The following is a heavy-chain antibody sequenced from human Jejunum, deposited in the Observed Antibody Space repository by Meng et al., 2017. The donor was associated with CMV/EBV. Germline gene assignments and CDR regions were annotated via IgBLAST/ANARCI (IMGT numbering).Heavy chain of an antibody. Sequence: TCSFSWFSLTTTGVGVSWIRQPPGKALEWLALIYGDDDKRYRPSLKTRLTISKDTSGNQVALTMTNMDPVDTATYFCAHYSGVRLRYWGQGVLVTVSS. CDR3: AHYSGVRLRY. D-gene: IGHD7-27*01. CDR1: WFSLTTTGVG. CDR2: IYGDDDK. V-gene: IGHV2-5*02. J-gene: IGHJ4*02.